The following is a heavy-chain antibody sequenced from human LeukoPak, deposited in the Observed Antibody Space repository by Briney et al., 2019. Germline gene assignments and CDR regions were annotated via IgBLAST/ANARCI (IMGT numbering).Heavy chain of an antibody. D-gene: IGHD5-12*01. V-gene: IGHV1-46*03. CDR1: GYTFTSYY. CDR3: GRDSGYDQFDY. CDR2: INPSGGGT. Sequence: ASVKVSFKASGYTFTSYYMHWVRQAPGQGLEWMGIINPSGGGTSYAQKFQGRVTMTRDTSNSTVYMDLSSLASEDKAVYYCGRDSGYDQFDYWGQGTLVTVSS. J-gene: IGHJ4*02.